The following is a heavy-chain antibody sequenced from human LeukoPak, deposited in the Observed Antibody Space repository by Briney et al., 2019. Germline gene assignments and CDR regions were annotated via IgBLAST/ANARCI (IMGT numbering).Heavy chain of an antibody. Sequence: GGSLRLSCAASGFTFSSYAMSWVRQAPGKGLEWVSAISGSGGSTYYADSVKGRFTISRGNSKNTLYLQMNSLRAEDTAVYYCAKDFQRYYYDSSGYLTPHYSDYWGQGTLVTVSS. D-gene: IGHD3-22*01. CDR1: GFTFSSYA. J-gene: IGHJ4*02. CDR3: AKDFQRYYYDSSGYLTPHYSDY. V-gene: IGHV3-23*01. CDR2: ISGSGGST.